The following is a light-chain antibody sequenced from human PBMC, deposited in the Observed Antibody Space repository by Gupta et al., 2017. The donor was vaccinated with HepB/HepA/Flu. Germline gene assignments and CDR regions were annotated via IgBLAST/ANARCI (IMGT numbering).Light chain of an antibody. Sequence: DIQLTQSPSILSASVGDRVTITCRASQYINSWLAWYQQKPGKAPKLLIYQASSLESGVPSRFSGSGSGTEFTLTISSLQPDYFATYYCQQYSTYSRSFGQGTKLEIK. CDR2: QAS. CDR3: QQYSTYSRS. V-gene: IGKV1-5*03. CDR1: QYINSW. J-gene: IGKJ2*04.